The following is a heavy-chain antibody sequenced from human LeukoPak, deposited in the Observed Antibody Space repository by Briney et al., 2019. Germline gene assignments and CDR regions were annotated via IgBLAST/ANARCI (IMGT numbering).Heavy chain of an antibody. CDR2: ISSDGSNK. J-gene: IGHJ4*02. D-gene: IGHD2-15*01. Sequence: GRSLRLSCAASGFTFSSYGMHWVRQAPGKGLEWVAIISSDGSNKYYADSVKGRFTISRDNSKNMLYLQMNSLRAEDTAVYYCAKGHCSSGSCYYLFDYWGQGSLVTVSS. CDR1: GFTFSSYG. CDR3: AKGHCSSGSCYYLFDY. V-gene: IGHV3-30*18.